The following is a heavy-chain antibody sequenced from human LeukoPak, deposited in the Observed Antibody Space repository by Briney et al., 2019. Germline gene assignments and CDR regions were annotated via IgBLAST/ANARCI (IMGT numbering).Heavy chain of an antibody. D-gene: IGHD2-2*01. V-gene: IGHV4-34*01. CDR3: ARGDSCSSTSCYVRGYYYYGMDV. Sequence: PSETLSLTCAVYGGSFSGYYWSWIRQPPGKGLEWIGEINHSGSTNYNPSLKSRVTISVDTSKNQFSLKLNSVTAADTAVYYCARGDSCSSTSCYVRGYYYYGMDVWGKGTTVTVSS. J-gene: IGHJ6*04. CDR1: GGSFSGYY. CDR2: INHSGST.